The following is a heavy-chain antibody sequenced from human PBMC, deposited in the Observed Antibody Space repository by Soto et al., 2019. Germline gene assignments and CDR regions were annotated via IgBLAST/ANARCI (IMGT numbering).Heavy chain of an antibody. D-gene: IGHD5-12*01. J-gene: IGHJ4*02. CDR3: ARDPLEMATIAGGFDY. CDR1: GLTFSSYA. CDR2: ISYDGSNK. Sequence: PGVSLRLSCAASGLTFSSYAMHWVRQAPGKGLEWVAVISYDGSNKYYADSVKGRFTISRDNSKNTLYLQMNSLRAEDTAVYYCARDPLEMATIAGGFDYRGQGTLVTVSS. V-gene: IGHV3-30-3*01.